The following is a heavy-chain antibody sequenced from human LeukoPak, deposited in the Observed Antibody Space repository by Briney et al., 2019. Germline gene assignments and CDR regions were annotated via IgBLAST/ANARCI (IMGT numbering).Heavy chain of an antibody. V-gene: IGHV3-30*04. Sequence: GGSLRLSCAASGFTFSGFAMSWVRQAPGKGLEWVAVISYDGSNKYYADSVKGRFTISRDNSKNTLYLQMNSLRAEDTAVYYCARDWRGYSYGYFFDYWGQGTLVTVSS. D-gene: IGHD5-18*01. CDR2: ISYDGSNK. CDR1: GFTFSGFA. J-gene: IGHJ4*02. CDR3: ARDWRGYSYGYFFDY.